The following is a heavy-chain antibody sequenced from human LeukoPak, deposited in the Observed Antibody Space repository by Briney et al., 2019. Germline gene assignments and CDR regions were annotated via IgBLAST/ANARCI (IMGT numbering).Heavy chain of an antibody. CDR2: ISSSGSTI. J-gene: IGHJ4*02. CDR3: ARDDRSWYDY. Sequence: GGSLRLSCAAPGFTFSSYEMNWVRQAPGKGLEWVSYISSSGSTIYYADSVKGRLTISRDNAKNSLYLQMNSLRAEDTAVYYCARDDRSWYDYWGQGTLVTVSS. V-gene: IGHV3-48*03. D-gene: IGHD6-13*01. CDR1: GFTFSSYE.